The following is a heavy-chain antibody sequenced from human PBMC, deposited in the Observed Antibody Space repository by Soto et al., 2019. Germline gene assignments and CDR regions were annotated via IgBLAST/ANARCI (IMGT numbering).Heavy chain of an antibody. CDR3: AKAQLRGVRGVITYYYGMDV. CDR1: GFTFSSYG. V-gene: IGHV3-30*18. D-gene: IGHD3-10*02. J-gene: IGHJ6*02. Sequence: QVQLVESGGGVVQPGRSLRLSCAASGFTFSSYGMHWVRQAPGKGLEWVAVISYDGSNKYYADSVKGRFTTSRDNSKNKLYLRMNRVRAEDTAVYYCAKAQLRGVRGVITYYYGMDVWGQGTTVTVSS. CDR2: ISYDGSNK.